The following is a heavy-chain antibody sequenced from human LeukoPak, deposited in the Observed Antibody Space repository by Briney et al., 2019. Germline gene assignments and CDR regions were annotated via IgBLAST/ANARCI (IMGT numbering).Heavy chain of an antibody. V-gene: IGHV3-30*18. J-gene: IGHJ4*02. CDR2: ISYDGSNK. D-gene: IGHD1-26*01. Sequence: GGSLRLSCAVSGFNFSIYVMHWVRQAPGKGLEWVAVISYDGSNKYYVDSVKGRFTISRDNAKSSLYLQMNSLRAEDTAVYYCAKKTNVIVGAPFPFWGQGTLVTVSS. CDR3: AKKTNVIVGAPFPF. CDR1: GFNFSIYV.